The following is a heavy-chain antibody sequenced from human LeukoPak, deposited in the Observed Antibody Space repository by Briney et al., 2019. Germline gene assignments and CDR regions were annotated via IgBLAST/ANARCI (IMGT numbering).Heavy chain of an antibody. Sequence: VASVKVSCKASGYTFTSYGISWVRQAPGQGLEWMGWISAYNGNTNYAQKLQGRVTMTTDTSTSTAYMELRSLRSDDTAVYYCASPRVPYSSSSQFDYWGQGTLVTVSS. CDR2: ISAYNGNT. CDR3: ASPRVPYSSSSQFDY. J-gene: IGHJ4*02. D-gene: IGHD6-13*01. V-gene: IGHV1-18*01. CDR1: GYTFTSYG.